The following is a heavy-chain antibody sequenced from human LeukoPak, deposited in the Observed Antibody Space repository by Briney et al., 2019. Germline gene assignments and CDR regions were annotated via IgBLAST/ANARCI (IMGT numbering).Heavy chain of an antibody. V-gene: IGHV3-23*01. Sequence: PGGSLRLSCAASGFTFSGYAMSWVRQAPGKGLEWVSAISGSGGSTYYADSVKGRFTISRDNSKNTLYLQMNSLRAEDTAVYYCAKPANMYGDPTYYFDYWGQGTLVTVSS. D-gene: IGHD4-17*01. CDR3: AKPANMYGDPTYYFDY. J-gene: IGHJ4*02. CDR2: ISGSGGST. CDR1: GFTFSGYA.